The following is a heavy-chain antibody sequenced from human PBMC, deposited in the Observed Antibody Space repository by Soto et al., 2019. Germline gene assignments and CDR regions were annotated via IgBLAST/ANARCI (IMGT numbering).Heavy chain of an antibody. CDR2: IYYSGST. D-gene: IGHD1-7*01. CDR1: GGSVSSYY. Sequence: SETLSLTCTVSGGSVSSYYWSWIRQSPGKGLEWIGYIYYSGSTKYKPSLKSRVTISVDTSKNQFSLKVSSATAADTAVYYCARQSNRNYGRYSCDYWCVGARVTVSS. CDR3: ARQSNRNYGRYSCDY. J-gene: IGHJ4*01. V-gene: IGHV4-59*08.